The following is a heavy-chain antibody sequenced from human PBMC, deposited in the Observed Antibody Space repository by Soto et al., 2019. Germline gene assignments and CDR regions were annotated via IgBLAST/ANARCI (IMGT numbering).Heavy chain of an antibody. CDR1: GASISSTSSGDW. Sequence: QVQLQESGPGLVKPSGTLSLTCSVSGASISSTSSGDWWSWVRQPPGKGLEWIGEIHHSANTNYNPFLKSRVTMSVDKSKNQFSLRLSSVTAADTAVYYCAKMVGATLVDYWGQGTLVTVSS. D-gene: IGHD1-26*01. CDR2: IHHSANT. CDR3: AKMVGATLVDY. J-gene: IGHJ4*02. V-gene: IGHV4-4*02.